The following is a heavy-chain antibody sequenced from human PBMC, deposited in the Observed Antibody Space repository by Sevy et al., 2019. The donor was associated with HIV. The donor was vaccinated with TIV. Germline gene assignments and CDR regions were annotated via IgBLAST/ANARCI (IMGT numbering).Heavy chain of an antibody. V-gene: IGHV1-24*01. J-gene: IGHJ5*02. D-gene: IGHD2-15*01. CDR2: IDPKHGET. CDR3: ATVGLGYYSGASYYCGDWFDP. Sequence: ASVKVSCKVSGYTLSELSTHWVRQAPGKGLEWMGSIDPKHGETIYTQTLQGRVTMTEDTSAGTAYMELNILTSEDTATYYCATVGLGYYSGASYYCGDWFDPWGQGTLVTVSS. CDR1: GYTLSELS.